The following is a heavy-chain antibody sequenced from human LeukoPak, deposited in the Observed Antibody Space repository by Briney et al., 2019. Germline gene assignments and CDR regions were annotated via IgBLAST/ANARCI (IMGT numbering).Heavy chain of an antibody. V-gene: IGHV1-69*01. CDR1: GGTFSSYA. D-gene: IGHD4-11*01. Sequence: SVKVSCKASGGTFSSYAISWVRQAPGQGLERMGGIIPIFGTANYAQKFQGRVTITADESTSTAYMELSSLRSEDTAVYYCARDREDYSNGSEGWGQGTLVTVSS. J-gene: IGHJ4*02. CDR3: ARDREDYSNGSEG. CDR2: IIPIFGTA.